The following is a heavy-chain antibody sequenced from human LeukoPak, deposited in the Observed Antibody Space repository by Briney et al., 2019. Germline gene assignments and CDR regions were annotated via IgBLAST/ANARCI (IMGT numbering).Heavy chain of an antibody. D-gene: IGHD3-10*01. CDR2: IGYGGSDT. Sequence: GGSLRLSCTVSGFTLSSYEMTWFRQAPGKGLEWVSSIGYGGSDTHYADSVKGRFTVSRDNSKNTLYLQLNSLRAEDTAVYYCARYGSGSHNWGQGTLVTVSS. CDR1: GFTLSSYE. J-gene: IGHJ4*02. V-gene: IGHV3-23*01. CDR3: ARYGSGSHN.